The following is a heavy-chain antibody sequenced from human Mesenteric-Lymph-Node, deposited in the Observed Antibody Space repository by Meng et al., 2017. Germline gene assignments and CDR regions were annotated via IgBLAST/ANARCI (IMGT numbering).Heavy chain of an antibody. CDR2: INQDGSEK. CDR3: ARGVGYLPD. V-gene: IGHV3-7*01. D-gene: IGHD6-13*01. CDR1: RFTFSTNW. Sequence: QVVGCGGGLVKSGGSQRLSCVESRFTFSTNWMSWVRQAPGKGLEWVANINQDGSEKYYMDSLKGRFTISRDNAKNSLFLQMNTLRAEDTAVYYCARGVGYLPDWGQGTLVTVSS. J-gene: IGHJ4*02.